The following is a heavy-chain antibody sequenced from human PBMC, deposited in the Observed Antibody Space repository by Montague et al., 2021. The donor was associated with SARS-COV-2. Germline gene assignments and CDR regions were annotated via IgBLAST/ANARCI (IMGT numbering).Heavy chain of an antibody. J-gene: IGHJ3*02. CDR1: GGSFSGYY. Sequence: SETLSLTCAVYGGSFSGYYWSCIRQPPGKVLEWIGEINHSGSINYIPSLKSRVTISLDTSKNQFSLKLSSVTAADTAVYYCARVPDYYDSSGYYFDAFDIWGQGTMVTVSS. D-gene: IGHD3-22*01. CDR2: INHSGSI. V-gene: IGHV4-34*01. CDR3: ARVPDYYDSSGYYFDAFDI.